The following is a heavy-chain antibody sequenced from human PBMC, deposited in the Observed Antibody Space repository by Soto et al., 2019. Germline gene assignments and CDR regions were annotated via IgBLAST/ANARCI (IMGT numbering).Heavy chain of an antibody. CDR2: ISQSGST. CDR3: ASGSGNAVMPGELEDGHYDY. D-gene: IGHD1-1*01. J-gene: IGHJ4*02. CDR1: GQSFSGHT. V-gene: IGHV4-34*01. Sequence: QVQLQQWGAGLLKPSETLSLTCAVYGQSFSGHTWSWIRQSPGKGLEWIGEISQSGSTYYNPSLKTRVTISADASKKQFSLTLNSVTAAETGVFYCASGSGNAVMPGELEDGHYDYWGQGTLVSVSS.